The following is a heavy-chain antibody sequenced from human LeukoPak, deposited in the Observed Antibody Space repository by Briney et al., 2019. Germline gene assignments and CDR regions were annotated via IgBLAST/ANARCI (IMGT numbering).Heavy chain of an antibody. CDR1: GFSFSNYW. J-gene: IGHJ4*02. CDR3: ARGGYGDHDLGPDY. D-gene: IGHD4-17*01. CDR2: LKSDGSNT. Sequence: GGSLRLSRAASGFSFSNYWIHWVRQPPGKGLVWVSHLKSDGSNTRYADSVKGRFTISRDNARNTLYLQMNSLRVEDTAVYYCARGGYGDHDLGPDYWGPGTLVTVSS. V-gene: IGHV3-74*01.